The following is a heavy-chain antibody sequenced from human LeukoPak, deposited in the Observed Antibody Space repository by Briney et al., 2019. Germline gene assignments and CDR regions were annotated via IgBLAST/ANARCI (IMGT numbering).Heavy chain of an antibody. Sequence: PGGSLRLSCAASGFTFSACAMSWVRQAPGKGLEWVSGISGRGGNEYYADSVKGRFTISGDNSKSTLYLQMNSLRDEDTALYYCVKDEYSSAIFYFDSWGQGTPVTVSS. CDR3: VKDEYSSAIFYFDS. V-gene: IGHV3-23*01. D-gene: IGHD5-18*01. J-gene: IGHJ4*02. CDR2: ISGRGGNE. CDR1: GFTFSACA.